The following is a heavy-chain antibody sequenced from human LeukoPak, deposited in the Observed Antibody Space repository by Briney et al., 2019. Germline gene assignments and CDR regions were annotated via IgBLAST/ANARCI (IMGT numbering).Heavy chain of an antibody. Sequence: GGSLRLSCAASGFTFSTYAMSWVRQAPGKGLEWVSAISGSGDRTYHADSVKGRFTTSRDNAKNSLYLQMNSLRAEDTALYYCAKARGYSGYDTTGYFDYWGQGTLVTVSS. CDR3: AKARGYSGYDTTGYFDY. D-gene: IGHD5-12*01. CDR2: ISGSGDRT. CDR1: GFTFSTYA. V-gene: IGHV3-23*01. J-gene: IGHJ4*02.